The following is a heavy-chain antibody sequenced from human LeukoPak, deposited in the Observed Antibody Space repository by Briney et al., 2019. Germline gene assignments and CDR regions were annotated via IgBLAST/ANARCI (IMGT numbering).Heavy chain of an antibody. CDR1: GYSISSGYY. CDR2: IYYSGST. D-gene: IGHD6-19*01. Sequence: PSETLSLTCAVSGYSISSGYYWSWIRQPPGKGLEWIGYIYYSGSTNYNPSLKSRVTISVDTSKNQFSLKLSSVTAADTAVYYCARDYSSGWYDNWGQGTLVTVSS. V-gene: IGHV4-61*01. J-gene: IGHJ5*02. CDR3: ARDYSSGWYDN.